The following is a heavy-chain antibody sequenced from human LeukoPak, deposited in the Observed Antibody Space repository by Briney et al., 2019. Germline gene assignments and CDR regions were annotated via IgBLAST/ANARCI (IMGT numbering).Heavy chain of an antibody. D-gene: IGHD2-2*01. CDR3: ARGRDIVVVPARYNWFDP. CDR1: GYTFTSYG. Sequence: ASVKVSCKASGYTFTSYGISWVRQAPGQGLEWMGWISAYNGNTNYAQKLQGRVTMTTDTSTSTAYMELSRLRSDDTAVYYCARGRDIVVVPARYNWFDPWGQGTLVTVSS. J-gene: IGHJ5*02. V-gene: IGHV1-18*01. CDR2: ISAYNGNT.